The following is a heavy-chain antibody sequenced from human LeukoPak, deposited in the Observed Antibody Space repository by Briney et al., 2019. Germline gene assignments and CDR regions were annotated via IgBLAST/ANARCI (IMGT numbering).Heavy chain of an antibody. J-gene: IGHJ4*02. V-gene: IGHV1-8*03. Sequence: ASVKVSCKASGYTFTSYDINWVRQATGQGLEWMGWMNPNSGNTGYAQKFQGRVTITRNTSISTAYMELSSLRSEDTAVYYCAARRAYSNYEAWYWGQGTLVTVSS. D-gene: IGHD4-11*01. CDR1: GYTFTSYD. CDR3: AARRAYSNYEAWY. CDR2: MNPNSGNT.